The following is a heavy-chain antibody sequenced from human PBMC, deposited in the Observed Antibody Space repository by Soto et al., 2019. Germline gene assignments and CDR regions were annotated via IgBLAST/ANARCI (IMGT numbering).Heavy chain of an antibody. D-gene: IGHD3-9*01. V-gene: IGHV4-39*01. CDR1: GGSISSSSYY. J-gene: IGHJ5*02. Sequence: SETLSLTCTVSGGSISSSSYYWGWIRQPPGKGLEWIGSIYYSGSTYYNPSLKSRVTISVDTSKNQFSLKLSSVTAADTAVYYCSRPVPVYDTLTGYPPHWFDPWGQGTLVTVSS. CDR3: SRPVPVYDTLTGYPPHWFDP. CDR2: IYYSGST.